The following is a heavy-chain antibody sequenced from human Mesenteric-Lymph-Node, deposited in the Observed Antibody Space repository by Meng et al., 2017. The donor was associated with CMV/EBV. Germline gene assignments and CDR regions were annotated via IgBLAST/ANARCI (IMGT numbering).Heavy chain of an antibody. V-gene: IGHV3-20*04. CDR3: AKHLEAAALPEVFDY. CDR1: GFTFDDYG. Sequence: GESLKISCAASGFTFDDYGMSWVRQAPGKGLEWVSGINWNGGSTGYADSVKGRFTISRDNAKNSLYLQMNSLRAEDTALYYCAKHLEAAALPEVFDYWGQGVLVTVSS. CDR2: INWNGGST. D-gene: IGHD6-13*01. J-gene: IGHJ4*02.